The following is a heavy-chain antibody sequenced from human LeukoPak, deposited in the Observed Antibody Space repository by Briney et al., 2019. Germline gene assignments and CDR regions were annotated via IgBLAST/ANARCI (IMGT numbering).Heavy chain of an antibody. D-gene: IGHD2-2*02. V-gene: IGHV4-59*10. CDR2: IYTSGST. CDR3: ARTVNLGYCSSTSCYRFVWGYFDY. J-gene: IGHJ4*02. Sequence: PLETLSLTCAVYGGSFSGYYWSWIRQPAGKGLEWIGRIYTSGSTNYNPSLKSRVTISVDTSKNQFSLKLSSVTAADTAVYYCARTVNLGYCSSTSCYRFVWGYFDYWGQGTLVTVSS. CDR1: GGSFSGYY.